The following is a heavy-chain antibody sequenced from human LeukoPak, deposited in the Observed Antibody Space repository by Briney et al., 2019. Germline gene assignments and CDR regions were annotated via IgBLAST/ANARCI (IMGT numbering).Heavy chain of an antibody. V-gene: IGHV4-61*02. Sequence: SETLSLTXTVSGGSISSGSYYWSWIRQPAGKGLDWIGRIYTSGSTNYNPSLKSRVTISVDTSKSQFSLKLSSVTAADTAVYYCARSGYSSSWYYYWGQGTLVTVSS. D-gene: IGHD6-13*01. J-gene: IGHJ4*02. CDR1: GGSISSGSYY. CDR2: IYTSGST. CDR3: ARSGYSSSWYYY.